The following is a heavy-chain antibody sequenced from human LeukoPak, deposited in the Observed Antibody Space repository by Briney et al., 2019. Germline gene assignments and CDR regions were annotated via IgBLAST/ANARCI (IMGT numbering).Heavy chain of an antibody. J-gene: IGHJ4*02. CDR2: TKQDGSEK. V-gene: IGHV3-7*03. CDR3: ARDPSPNRYGYPAFDY. CDR1: GFTFSSYW. Sequence: PGGSLRLSCAASGFTFSSYWMSWVRQAPGKGLEWVANTKQDGSEKYYVDSVKGRFTISRDNAKNSLYLQMNSLRAEDTAVYYCARDPSPNRYGYPAFDYWGQGTLVTVSS. D-gene: IGHD5-18*01.